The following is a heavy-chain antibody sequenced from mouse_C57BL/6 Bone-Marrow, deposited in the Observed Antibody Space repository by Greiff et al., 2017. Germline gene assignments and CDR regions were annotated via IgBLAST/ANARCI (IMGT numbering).Heavy chain of an antibody. J-gene: IGHJ1*03. CDR3: ARENYYGSSAYWSLDV. V-gene: IGHV5-9*01. CDR2: ISGGGGNT. CDR1: GFTFSSYT. D-gene: IGHD1-1*01. Sequence: EVNLVESGGGLVKPGGSLKLSCAASGFTFSSYTMSWVRQTPEKRLEWVATISGGGGNTYYPDSVKGRFTISRDNAKNTLYLQMSSLRSEDTALYYCARENYYGSSAYWSLDVWGTGTTVTVSS.